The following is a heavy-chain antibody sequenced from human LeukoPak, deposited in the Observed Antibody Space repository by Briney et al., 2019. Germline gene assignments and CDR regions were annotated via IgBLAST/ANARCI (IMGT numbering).Heavy chain of an antibody. CDR2: ISSSSSYI. CDR1: GFTFSSDS. CDR3: AREDPGYSSGPLDY. Sequence: PGGSLRLSCAASGFTFSSDSMNWGRQAPGKGLEWVSSISSSSSYIYYADSVKGRFTISTDNAKNSLYLQMNSLRAEDTAVYYCAREDPGYSSGPLDYWGQGTLVTVSS. J-gene: IGHJ4*02. D-gene: IGHD6-19*01. V-gene: IGHV3-21*01.